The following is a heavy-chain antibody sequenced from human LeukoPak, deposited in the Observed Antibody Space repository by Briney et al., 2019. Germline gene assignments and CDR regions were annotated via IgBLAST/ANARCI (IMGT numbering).Heavy chain of an antibody. CDR2: IYYSGST. Sequence: SETLSRTCTVSGDSISSYYWSWIRQPPGKGLEWIGYIYYSGSTNYNPSLKSRVTISVDTSKNQFSLKLSSVTAADTAVYYCARDGSGNYYYYGMDVWGQGTTVTVSS. D-gene: IGHD3-10*01. J-gene: IGHJ6*02. CDR1: GDSISSYY. CDR3: ARDGSGNYYYYGMDV. V-gene: IGHV4-59*01.